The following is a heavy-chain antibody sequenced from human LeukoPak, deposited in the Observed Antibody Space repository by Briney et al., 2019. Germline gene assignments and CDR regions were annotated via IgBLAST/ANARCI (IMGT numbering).Heavy chain of an antibody. CDR3: ASLLRYFDWLRGLDAFDI. CDR1: GVTFSSYS. J-gene: IGHJ3*02. CDR2: ISSSSSYI. Sequence: GGSLRLSCAASGVTFSSYSMNWVRQAPGKGLEWVSSISSSSSYIYYADSVKGRFTISRDNAKNSLYLQMNSLRAEDTAVYYCASLLRYFDWLRGLDAFDIWGQGTMVTVSS. D-gene: IGHD3-9*01. V-gene: IGHV3-21*01.